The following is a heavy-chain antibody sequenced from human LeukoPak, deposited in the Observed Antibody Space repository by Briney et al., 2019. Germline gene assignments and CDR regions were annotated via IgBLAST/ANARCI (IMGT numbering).Heavy chain of an antibody. Sequence: SETLSLTCTVSGGSISSYYWSWIRQPPGKGLEWIGYIYYSGSTNYNPSLKSRVTISVDTSKNQFSLKLSSVTAADTAVYYCARDFLVVVPAADYYYYYGMDVWGQGTTVTVSS. CDR1: GGSISSYY. CDR3: ARDFLVVVPAADYYYYYGMDV. CDR2: IYYSGST. V-gene: IGHV4-59*01. D-gene: IGHD2-2*01. J-gene: IGHJ6*02.